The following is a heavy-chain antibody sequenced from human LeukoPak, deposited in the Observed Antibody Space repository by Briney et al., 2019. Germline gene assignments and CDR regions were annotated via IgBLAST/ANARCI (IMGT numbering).Heavy chain of an antibody. D-gene: IGHD2-8*01. CDR3: AKDTSIGKYCTNGVCSPFDY. Sequence: PGGSLRLSCGASGFIFSSYVMSWVRQAPGKGLEWVSAIVGSGGSTYYADSVRGRFTISRDNSRNTLYLQMISLRPEDTAVYYCAKDTSIGKYCTNGVCSPFDYWGQGTLVTVSS. CDR2: IVGSGGST. J-gene: IGHJ4*02. CDR1: GFIFSSYV. V-gene: IGHV3-23*01.